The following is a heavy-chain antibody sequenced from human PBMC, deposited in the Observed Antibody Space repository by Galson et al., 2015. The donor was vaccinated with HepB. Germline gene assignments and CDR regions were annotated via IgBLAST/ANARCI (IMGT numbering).Heavy chain of an antibody. CDR1: GFTFTNHG. V-gene: IGHV3-33*08. CDR3: ARDDCSTTSCLAY. D-gene: IGHD2-2*01. J-gene: IGHJ4*02. CDR2: IWYDGSKK. Sequence: CAASGFTFTNHGMLWVRQAPGKGLEWVATIWYDGSKKYYKDSVKGRFIISRDNSWNTVYLQMNRLRAEDTAVYYCARDDCSTTSCLAYWGQGTLVTVSS.